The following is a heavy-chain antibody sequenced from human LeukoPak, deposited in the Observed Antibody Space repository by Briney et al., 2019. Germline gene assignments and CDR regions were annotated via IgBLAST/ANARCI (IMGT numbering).Heavy chain of an antibody. CDR3: ARRVGSSDCFDY. V-gene: IGHV4-38-2*02. D-gene: IGHD6-6*01. Sequence: SETLSLTCSVSGYSISSGFYWGWIRQPPGKGLEWIGNVYHGGSSYYNPSLKSRVTISVDTSKNQFSLNLYSVTAADTAVYYCARRVGSSDCFDYWGQGTLVTVSS. CDR1: GYSISSGFY. CDR2: VYHGGSS. J-gene: IGHJ4*02.